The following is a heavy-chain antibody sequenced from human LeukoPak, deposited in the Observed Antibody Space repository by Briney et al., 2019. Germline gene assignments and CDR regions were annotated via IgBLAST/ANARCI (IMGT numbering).Heavy chain of an antibody. CDR1: GLTFSNAW. CDR3: TTDSDRIDY. J-gene: IGHJ4*02. V-gene: IGHV3-15*01. Sequence: GGSLRLSCAASGLTFSNAWVTWVRQAPGKGLEWVGRSKSKTDGGTTDYGAPVKGRFTISRDDSKNTLYVQMNSLKTEDTAVYYCTTDSDRIDYWGQGTLVTVSS. CDR2: SKSKTDGGTT.